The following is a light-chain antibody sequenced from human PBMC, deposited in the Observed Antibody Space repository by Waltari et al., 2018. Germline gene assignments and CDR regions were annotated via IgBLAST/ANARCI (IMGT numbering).Light chain of an antibody. V-gene: IGLV1-40*01. CDR1: NSNIGAGYD. J-gene: IGLJ1*01. CDR2: ANN. Sequence: QSVLTQPPSVSGAPGPRVTISCTGSNSNIGAGYDVHWYQQLPTKAPKLLIFANNNRPSGVPDRVSGSRSGPSASLAITGLQAEDEADYYCQSYESSLSHSVFGTGTKVSVL. CDR3: QSYESSLSHSV.